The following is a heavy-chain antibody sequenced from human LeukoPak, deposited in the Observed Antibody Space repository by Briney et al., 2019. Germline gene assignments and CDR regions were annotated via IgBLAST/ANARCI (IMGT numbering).Heavy chain of an antibody. CDR3: AREGYVWGSYRYTYYFDY. Sequence: GGSLRLSCAASGFTFSSYWMHWVRQAPGKGLVWVSRINSDGSSTSYADSVKSRFTISRDNAKNTLYLQMNRLRAEDTAVYYCAREGYVWGSYRYTYYFDYWGQGTLVTVSS. D-gene: IGHD3-16*02. J-gene: IGHJ4*02. CDR2: INSDGSST. CDR1: GFTFSSYW. V-gene: IGHV3-74*01.